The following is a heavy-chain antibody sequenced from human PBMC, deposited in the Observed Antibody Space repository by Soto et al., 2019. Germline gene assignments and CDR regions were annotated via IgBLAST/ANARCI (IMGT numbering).Heavy chain of an antibody. CDR1: GFIFTDYS. CDR2: ITSSTTTI. D-gene: IGHD5-12*01. V-gene: IGHV3-48*04. J-gene: IGHJ4*02. CDR3: ARDGRRGYDVDC. Sequence: PGGSLRLSCAASGFIFTDYSMNWVRQAPGKGLEWLSYITSSTTTIHNPESVKGRSTITRDNAKNSVYLQMNSQRAEDTAVYYCARDGRRGYDVDCWGQGTLVTVSS.